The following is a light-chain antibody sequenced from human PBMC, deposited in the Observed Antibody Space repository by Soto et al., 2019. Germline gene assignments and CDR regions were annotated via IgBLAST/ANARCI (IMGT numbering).Light chain of an antibody. Sequence: QSALTQPASVSGSPGQSITISCTGTISDVGGYQYVSWLQQHPGKAPKLMIYDVSDRPSGVSSRFSGSKSGNTASLTISGFQSEDEADYYCSSYTGDFTIIFGGGTQLTVL. CDR1: ISDVGGYQY. CDR3: SSYTGDFTII. V-gene: IGLV2-14*03. CDR2: DVS. J-gene: IGLJ2*01.